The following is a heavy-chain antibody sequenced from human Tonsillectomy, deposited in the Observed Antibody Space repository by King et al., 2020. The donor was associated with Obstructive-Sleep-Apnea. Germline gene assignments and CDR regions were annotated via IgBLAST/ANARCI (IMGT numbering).Heavy chain of an antibody. CDR1: GGSISSYY. J-gene: IGHJ4*02. CDR3: ARIYADYEVDY. CDR2: IYYSGST. Sequence: HVQLQESGPGLVKPSETLSLTCTVSGGSISSYYWSWIRQPPGKGLEWIGYIYYSGSTNYKPSLKSRVTISIDTSKNQFSLKLTSVTAADTAVYYCARIYADYEVDYWGQGTLVTVSS. V-gene: IGHV4-59*01. D-gene: IGHD4-17*01.